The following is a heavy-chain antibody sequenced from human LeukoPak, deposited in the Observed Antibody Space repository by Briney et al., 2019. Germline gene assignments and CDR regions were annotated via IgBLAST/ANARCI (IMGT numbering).Heavy chain of an antibody. V-gene: IGHV4-59*01. Sequence: PSETLSLTCTVSGGSISSYYWSWIRQPPGKGLEWIGYIYYSGSTNYNPSLKSRVTISVDTSKNQFSLKLSSVTAADTAVYDCARSGKLWCGELLVFDHRGQGTLVTVSS. J-gene: IGHJ4*02. D-gene: IGHD3-10*01. CDR3: ARSGKLWCGELLVFDH. CDR2: IYYSGST. CDR1: GGSISSYY.